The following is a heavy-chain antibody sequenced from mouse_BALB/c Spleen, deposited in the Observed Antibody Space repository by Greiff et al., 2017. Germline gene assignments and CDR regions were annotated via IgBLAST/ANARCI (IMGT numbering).Heavy chain of an antibody. CDR3: ASVTNWDYSDY. CDR2: ISSGGSFT. Sequence: EVKLLESGGGLVKPGGSLKLSCAASGFTFSSYAMSWVRQSPEKRLEWVAEISSGGSFTYYPDTVTGRFTISRDNAKNTLYLEMSSLRSEDTAMYYCASVTNWDYSDYWGQGTTLTVSS. J-gene: IGHJ2*01. V-gene: IGHV5-9-4*01. D-gene: IGHD4-1*01. CDR1: GFTFSSYA.